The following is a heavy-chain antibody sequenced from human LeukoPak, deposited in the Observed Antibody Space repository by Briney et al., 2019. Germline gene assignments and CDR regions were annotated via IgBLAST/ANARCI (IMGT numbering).Heavy chain of an antibody. D-gene: IGHD3-16*01. J-gene: IGHJ3*02. Sequence: ASVKVSCKASGYTFTSYGISWVRQAPGQGLEWMGWISAYNGNTNYAQKLQGRFTMTTDTSTSPAYRELRSRVSAPTCVYYCARDSFGSYDAFDISGQGTMVTVSS. CDR2: ISAYNGNT. V-gene: IGHV1-18*01. CDR3: ARDSFGSYDAFDI. CDR1: GYTFTSYG.